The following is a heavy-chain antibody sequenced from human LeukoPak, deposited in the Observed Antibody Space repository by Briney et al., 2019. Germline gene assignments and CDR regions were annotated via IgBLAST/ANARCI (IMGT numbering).Heavy chain of an antibody. D-gene: IGHD2-2*01. CDR1: GFTFSSFA. CDR2: LSGSDPGT. Sequence: GGSLRLSCAASGFTFSSFAMSWVRQTPGKGLEWVAALSGSDPGTYYPASVRGRFIISRDNSKNTLYLQMSSLRAEDTAVYYCAKSEGGTSRRPFDYWGQGTLVTVSS. CDR3: AKSEGGTSRRPFDY. J-gene: IGHJ4*02. V-gene: IGHV3-23*01.